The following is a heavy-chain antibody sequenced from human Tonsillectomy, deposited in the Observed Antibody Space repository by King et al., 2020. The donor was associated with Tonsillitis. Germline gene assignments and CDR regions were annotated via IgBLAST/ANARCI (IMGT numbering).Heavy chain of an antibody. CDR1: GFDFRSYG. J-gene: IGHJ4*02. CDR3: ARERLYSSGWGIDN. Sequence: VQLVESGGGVVQPGRSLRLSCTASGFDFRSYGMHWVRQAPGKGLEWVAVLSFDGRSKYADSVRGRFTISRDNSKNTLYLQMDSLSDEDTAVFYCARERLYSSGWGIDNWRQGTLVTVSS. D-gene: IGHD6-19*01. CDR2: LSFDGRSK. V-gene: IGHV3-33*05.